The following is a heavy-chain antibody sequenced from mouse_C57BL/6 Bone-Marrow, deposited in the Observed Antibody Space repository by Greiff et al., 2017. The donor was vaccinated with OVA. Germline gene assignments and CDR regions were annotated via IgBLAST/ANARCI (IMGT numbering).Heavy chain of an antibody. Sequence: VQVVESGAELVRPGTSVKVSCKASGYAFTNYLIEWVKQRPGQGLEWIGVINPGSGGTNYNEKFKGKATLTADKSSSTAYMQLSSLTSEDSAVYFCARIGTVVDWYFDVWGTGTTVTVSS. J-gene: IGHJ1*03. D-gene: IGHD1-1*01. CDR3: ARIGTVVDWYFDV. CDR1: GYAFTNYL. V-gene: IGHV1-54*01. CDR2: INPGSGGT.